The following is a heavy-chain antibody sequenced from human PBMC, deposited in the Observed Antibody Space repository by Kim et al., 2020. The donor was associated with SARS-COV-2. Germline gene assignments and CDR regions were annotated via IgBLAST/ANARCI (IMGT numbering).Heavy chain of an antibody. J-gene: IGHJ4*02. Sequence: NSSPSRTSRVTISEDKSKTQFSLKLSSVTAADTAVYYCARDPGGGGSVDYWGQGTLVTVSS. CDR3: ARDPGGGGSVDY. D-gene: IGHD2-15*01. V-gene: IGHV4-4*02.